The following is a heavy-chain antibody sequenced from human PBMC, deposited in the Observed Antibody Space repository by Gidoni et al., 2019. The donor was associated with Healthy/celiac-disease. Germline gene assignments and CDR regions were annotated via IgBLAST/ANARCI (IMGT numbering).Heavy chain of an antibody. J-gene: IGHJ4*02. CDR2: IYSGGST. CDR3: ARGGRVTPFTFDY. D-gene: IGHD2-15*01. CDR1: GFTVSSNY. V-gene: IGHV3-53*01. Sequence: EVQLVESGGGLIQPGGSLRLSCAASGFTVSSNYMSWVSQAPGKGMEWVSVIYSGGSTYYADSVKGRFTISRDKSKNTLYLQMNSLRAEDTAVYYCARGGRVTPFTFDYWGQGTLVTVSS.